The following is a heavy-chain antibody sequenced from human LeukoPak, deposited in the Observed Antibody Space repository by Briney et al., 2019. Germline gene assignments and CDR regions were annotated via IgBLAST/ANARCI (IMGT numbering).Heavy chain of an antibody. V-gene: IGHV3-7*03. CDR3: ARVRLANTPEFFQH. D-gene: IGHD3-9*01. Sequence: GGSLRLSCAASGFTFNDYWTSWVRQAPGKGLEWVASIKQDGGEKRYVDSVKGRFTISRDNTENSLYLQMNSLGAEDTALYYCARVRLANTPEFFQHWGQGTLVTVSS. CDR2: IKQDGGEK. CDR1: GFTFNDYW. J-gene: IGHJ1*01.